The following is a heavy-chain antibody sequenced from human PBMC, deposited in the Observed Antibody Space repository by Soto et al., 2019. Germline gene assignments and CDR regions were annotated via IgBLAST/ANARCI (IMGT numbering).Heavy chain of an antibody. J-gene: IGHJ4*02. CDR3: ARDHTYYYDSSGYYGGY. D-gene: IGHD3-22*01. V-gene: IGHV1-18*01. CDR1: GYTFTSYG. CDR2: ISAYNGNT. Sequence: ASVKVSCKASGYTFTSYGISWVRQAPGQGLEWMGWISAYNGNTNYAQKLQGRVTMTTDTSTSTAYMELRSLRSDDTAVYYCARDHTYYYDSSGYYGGYRGQGTLVTVSS.